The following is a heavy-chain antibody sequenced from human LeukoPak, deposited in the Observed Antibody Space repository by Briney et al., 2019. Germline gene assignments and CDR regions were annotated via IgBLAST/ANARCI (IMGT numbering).Heavy chain of an antibody. Sequence: SETLSLTCTVSGGSISSSSYYWGWIRQPPGKGLEWIGCIYYSGTTYYNPSLKSRVTMSVDTSKNQFSLKLSYVTAADTAVYYCARRDSAHMTTVKYWGQGILVTVSS. CDR1: GGSISSSSYY. V-gene: IGHV4-39*01. CDR3: ARRDSAHMTTVKY. CDR2: IYYSGTT. J-gene: IGHJ4*02. D-gene: IGHD4-11*01.